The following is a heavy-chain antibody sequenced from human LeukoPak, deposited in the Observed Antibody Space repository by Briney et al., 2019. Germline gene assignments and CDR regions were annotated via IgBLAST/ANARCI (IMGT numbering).Heavy chain of an antibody. Sequence: GESLRLSCATSGFTFRSYWMSWVRQAPGKGLEWVGHISQDASRTDVADSLKGRFTISRDYATNSLFLHMTRLRADDTAVYYCAKYWSRAFDSWGQGTLVSVSS. V-gene: IGHV3-7*01. J-gene: IGHJ4*02. CDR2: ISQDASRT. CDR3: AKYWSRAFDS. D-gene: IGHD1-1*01. CDR1: GFTFRSYW.